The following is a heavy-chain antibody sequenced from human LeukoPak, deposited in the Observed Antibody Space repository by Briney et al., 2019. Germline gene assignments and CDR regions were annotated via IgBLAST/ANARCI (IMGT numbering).Heavy chain of an antibody. V-gene: IGHV3-23*01. CDR2: ISGSGGST. CDR3: AKDADIVVVVAADLFDY. Sequence: PGGSLRLSCAASGFTFSSYAMSWVRQAPGKGLEWVSAISGSGGSTYYADSVKGRFTISRDNSKNTLYLQMNSLRAEDTAVYYCAKDADIVVVVAADLFDYWGQGTLVTVSS. J-gene: IGHJ4*02. CDR1: GFTFSSYA. D-gene: IGHD2-15*01.